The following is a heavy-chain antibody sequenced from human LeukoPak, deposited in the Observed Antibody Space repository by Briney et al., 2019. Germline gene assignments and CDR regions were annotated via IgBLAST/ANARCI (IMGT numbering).Heavy chain of an antibody. J-gene: IGHJ5*02. V-gene: IGHV1-2*04. CDR3: ARGSIVVVVAALYNWFDP. CDR2: INPNSGGT. CDR1: GYTFTGYY. Sequence: ASVKVSCKASGYTFTGYYMHWVRQAPGQGLEWMGWINPNSGGTNYAQKFQGWVTMTRDTSISTAYMELSRLRSDDTAVYYCARGSIVVVVAALYNWFDPWGQGTLSPSPQ. D-gene: IGHD2-15*01.